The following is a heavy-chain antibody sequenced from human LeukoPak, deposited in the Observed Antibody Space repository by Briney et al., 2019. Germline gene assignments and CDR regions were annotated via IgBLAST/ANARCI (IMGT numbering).Heavy chain of an antibody. CDR3: AKDSRGSGSRYYGMDV. CDR1: GFTFSSYW. V-gene: IGHV3-7*03. D-gene: IGHD3-10*01. Sequence: GGSLRLSCAASGFTFSSYWMSWVRQAPGKGLEWVANIKQDGSEKYYVDSVKGRFTTSRDNAKNSLYLQMNSLRPEDTALYYCAKDSRGSGSRYYGMDVWGQGTTVTVSS. CDR2: IKQDGSEK. J-gene: IGHJ6*02.